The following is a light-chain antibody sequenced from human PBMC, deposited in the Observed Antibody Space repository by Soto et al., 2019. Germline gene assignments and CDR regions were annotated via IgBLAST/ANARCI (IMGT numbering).Light chain of an antibody. CDR3: TSYAGSNNLV. J-gene: IGLJ3*02. V-gene: IGLV2-8*01. CDR2: EVS. Sequence: QSALTQPPSASGSPGQSGTISCTGTSSDIGGYNYVSWYQQHPGKAPKLIIYEVSKRPSGVPDRFSGSKSGNTASLTVSGLQAEDEADYYCTSYAGSNNLVFAGGTKLTVL. CDR1: SSDIGGYNY.